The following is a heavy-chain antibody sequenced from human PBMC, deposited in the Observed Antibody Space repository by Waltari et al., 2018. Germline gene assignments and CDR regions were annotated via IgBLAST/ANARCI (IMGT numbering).Heavy chain of an antibody. CDR3: AAYSGISSSFEY. J-gene: IGHJ4*02. D-gene: IGHD3-10*01. V-gene: IGHV3-23*01. Sequence: VQLLESGGGLVQPGGSLRLSCAASGFTFSNYGLNWVRQAPGKGREWVSAISGDGAASFYGDSVKGRFTISRDNSESTLRLQMHSLRTEDTAIYFCAAYSGISSSFEYWGQGTLVTVSS. CDR2: ISGDGAAS. CDR1: GFTFSNYG.